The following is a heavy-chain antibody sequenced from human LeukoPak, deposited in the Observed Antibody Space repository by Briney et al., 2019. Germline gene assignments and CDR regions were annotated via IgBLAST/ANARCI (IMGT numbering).Heavy chain of an antibody. V-gene: IGHV4-59*01. Sequence: PSETLSLTCTVSGGSISTYYWSWIRQPPGKGLEWIGYIYYSGSTYYNPSLRSRVTISVDTSKNQFSLKLSSVTAADTAVYYCARSSEGRYYYDSSGFSYYYYYMDVWGKGTTVTISS. CDR1: GGSISTYY. D-gene: IGHD3-22*01. J-gene: IGHJ6*03. CDR3: ARSSEGRYYYDSSGFSYYYYYMDV. CDR2: IYYSGST.